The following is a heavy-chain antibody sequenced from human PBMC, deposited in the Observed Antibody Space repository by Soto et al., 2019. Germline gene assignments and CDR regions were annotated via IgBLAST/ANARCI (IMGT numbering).Heavy chain of an antibody. CDR2: IGAYNGNT. J-gene: IGHJ5*02. CDR3: ARDYRNHQLNWFDP. CDR1: GYTFTSYG. D-gene: IGHD4-4*01. V-gene: IGHV1-18*01. Sequence: ASVKVSCKASGYTFTSYGISWVRQAPGQGLEWMGWIGAYNGNTNYAQKLQGRVTMTTDTSTSPAYMELRSLRSDDTAVYYCARDYRNHQLNWFDPWGQGTLVTVSS.